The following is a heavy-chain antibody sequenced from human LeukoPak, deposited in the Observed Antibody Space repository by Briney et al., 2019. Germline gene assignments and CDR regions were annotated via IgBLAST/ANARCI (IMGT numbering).Heavy chain of an antibody. CDR2: IYPGDSDT. CDR1: GYSFADYW. V-gene: IGHV5-51*01. Sequence: GESLKISCKGSGYSFADYWVGWVRQMPGKGLEWMGIIYPGDSDTRYSPSFQGQVTISADKSISTAYLQWSSLKASDTAIYYCTRHIAAGGPDYWGQGTLVTVSS. J-gene: IGHJ4*02. D-gene: IGHD6-13*01. CDR3: TRHIAAGGPDY.